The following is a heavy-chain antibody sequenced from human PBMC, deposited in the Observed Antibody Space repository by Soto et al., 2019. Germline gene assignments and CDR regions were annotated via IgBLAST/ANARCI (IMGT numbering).Heavy chain of an antibody. CDR3: ARDGCSSTSCYGAFDI. V-gene: IGHV3-21*01. Sequence: EVQLVESGGGLVKPGGSLRLSCAASGFTFSSYSMNWVRQAPGKGLEWVSSISSSSSYIYYADSVKGRFTISRDNAKNSLYLQMNSLRAEDTAVYYCARDGCSSTSCYGAFDIWVQGTMVTVSS. D-gene: IGHD2-2*01. J-gene: IGHJ3*02. CDR1: GFTFSSYS. CDR2: ISSSSSYI.